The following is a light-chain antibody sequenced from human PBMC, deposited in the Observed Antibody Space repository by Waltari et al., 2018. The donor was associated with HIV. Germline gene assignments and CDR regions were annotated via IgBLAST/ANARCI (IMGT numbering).Light chain of an antibody. CDR1: SSNIGTNG. J-gene: IGLJ1*01. Sequence: QSVLTQPPSASGTPGQRVTISCSGSSSNIGTNGVSWFQQLPGTAPKLLIFTNNQRLSGVPDRFSGSKSGTSASLTISGLRSEDEADYFCAAWDDSLIGLVFGTGTKVTVL. CDR2: TNN. CDR3: AAWDDSLIGLV. V-gene: IGLV1-44*01.